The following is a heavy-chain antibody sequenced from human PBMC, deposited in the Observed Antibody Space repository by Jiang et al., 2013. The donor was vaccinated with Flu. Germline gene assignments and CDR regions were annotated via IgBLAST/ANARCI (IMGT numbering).Heavy chain of an antibody. CDR2: IYPDDSDT. J-gene: IGHJ4*02. CDR1: SYW. Sequence: SYWIGWVRQMPGKGLEWMGIIYPDDSDTRYSPSFQGQVTISADKSISTAYLQWSSLKASDTAMYYCARYWPGRANSPDYWGQGTLVTVSS. V-gene: IGHV5-51*01. CDR3: ARYWPGRANSPDY. D-gene: IGHD3-10*01.